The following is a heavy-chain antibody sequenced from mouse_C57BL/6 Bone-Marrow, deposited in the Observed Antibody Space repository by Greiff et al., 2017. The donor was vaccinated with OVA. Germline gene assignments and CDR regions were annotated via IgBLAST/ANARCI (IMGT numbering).Heavy chain of an antibody. J-gene: IGHJ1*03. V-gene: IGHV2-5*01. D-gene: IGHD1-1*01. CDR3: AKNYYGSSWYFDV. CDR2: IWRGGST. CDR1: GFSLTSYG. Sequence: VKLQESGPGLVQPSQSLSITCTVSGFSLTSYGVHWVRQSPGKGLEWLGVIWRGGSTDYNAAIMSRLSITKDNSKSQVFFKMNSLQADDTAIYYCAKNYYGSSWYFDVWGTGTTVTVSS.